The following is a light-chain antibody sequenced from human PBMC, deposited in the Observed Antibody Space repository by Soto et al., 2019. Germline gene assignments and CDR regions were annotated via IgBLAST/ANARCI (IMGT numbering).Light chain of an antibody. V-gene: IGKV3-15*01. J-gene: IGKJ2*01. CDR2: GAS. CDR3: QQSNNWPYT. CDR1: QTVRDN. Sequence: EIVMTHSPATLSVSPWDRATLSCRASQTVRDNLAWYQQKPGQAPRLLIYGASTRATGIPARFSGSGSGTEFTLTIDSLQSEDFALYFCQQSNNWPYTFGQGTKLEIK.